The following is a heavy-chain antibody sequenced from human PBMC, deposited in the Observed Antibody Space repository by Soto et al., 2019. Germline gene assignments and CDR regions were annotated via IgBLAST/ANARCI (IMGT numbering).Heavy chain of an antibody. CDR3: ASGADDTLFGVVINYGIDV. CDR2: IYYSGST. V-gene: IGHV4-39*01. D-gene: IGHD3-3*01. Sequence: SETLSLTCTVSGGSISSSSYYWGWIRQPPGKGLEWIGSIYYSGSTYYNPSLKSRVTISVDTSKNQFSLKLSSVTAADTAVYYCASGADDTLFGVVINYGIDVWGQGTTVTVSS. J-gene: IGHJ6*02. CDR1: GGSISSSSYY.